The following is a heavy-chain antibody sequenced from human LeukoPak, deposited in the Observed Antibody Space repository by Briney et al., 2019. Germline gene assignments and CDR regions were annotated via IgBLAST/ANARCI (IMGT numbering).Heavy chain of an antibody. D-gene: IGHD2-21*02. V-gene: IGHV5-51*01. Sequence: RAGESLKISCKGSGYSFTRYWIGWVRQMPGKVLEWMGIIYPADSDIRYSPSFRGQVTISDDKSISTAYLQWSSLKASDTAMYYCARQSGDYSYYYYMDVWGKGTTVTISS. J-gene: IGHJ6*03. CDR2: IYPADSDI. CDR1: GYSFTRYW. CDR3: ARQSGDYSYYYYMDV.